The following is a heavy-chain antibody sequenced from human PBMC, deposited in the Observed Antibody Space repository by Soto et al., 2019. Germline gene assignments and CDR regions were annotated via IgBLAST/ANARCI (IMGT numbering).Heavy chain of an antibody. CDR3: ARTAGYCSGGSCLDAFDI. J-gene: IGHJ3*02. V-gene: IGHV3-21*01. D-gene: IGHD2-15*01. CDR2: ISSSSSYI. Sequence: GGSLRLSCAASGFTFSTYAMSWVRQAPGKGLEWVSSISSSSSYIYYADSVKGRFTISRDNAKNSLYLQMNSLRAEDTAVYYCARTAGYCSGGSCLDAFDIWGQGTMVTVSS. CDR1: GFTFSTYA.